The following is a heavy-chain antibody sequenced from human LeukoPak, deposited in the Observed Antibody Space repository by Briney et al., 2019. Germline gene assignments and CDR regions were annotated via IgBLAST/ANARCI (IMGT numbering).Heavy chain of an antibody. CDR3: ARAHPGGGAVFSDYYGMDV. CDR1: GGSISSGFYY. CDR2: IYTSGST. V-gene: IGHV4-61*02. J-gene: IGHJ6*02. Sequence: SETLSLTCTVSGGSISSGFYYWSWIRQPAGKGLEWIGRIYTSGSTNYNPSLKSRISISVDTSKNQFSLKLTSVTAADTAVYYCARAHPGGGAVFSDYYGMDVWGQGTTVTVSS. D-gene: IGHD2-21*01.